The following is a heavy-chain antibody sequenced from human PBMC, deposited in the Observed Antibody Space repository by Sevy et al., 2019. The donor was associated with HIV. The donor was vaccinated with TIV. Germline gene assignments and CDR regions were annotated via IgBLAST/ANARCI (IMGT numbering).Heavy chain of an antibody. CDR1: GFTFSKYW. CDR3: ARETGSSHFDY. V-gene: IGHV3-7*01. J-gene: IGHJ4*02. D-gene: IGHD3-10*01. CDR2: INQDGSEK. Sequence: GGCLRLSCAASGFTFSKYWMSWVRQAPGKGLEWVDNINQDGSEKYYVDSVKGRFTISRDNGKNSLYLQMNSLRAEDTAVYYCARETGSSHFDYWGQGTLVTVSS.